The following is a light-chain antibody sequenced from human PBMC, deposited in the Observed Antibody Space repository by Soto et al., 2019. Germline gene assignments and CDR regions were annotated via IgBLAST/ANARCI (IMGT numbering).Light chain of an antibody. CDR1: QSITSW. Sequence: DIQMTQSPSTLSASVGDRVTITCRASQSITSWLAWYQQKPGKAPKLLIHKASSLESGVPSRFSGSRSGTEFTLTISSLQPDDFATYYCQHYNTYPWTFGQGTKVEIK. CDR3: QHYNTYPWT. V-gene: IGKV1-5*03. CDR2: KAS. J-gene: IGKJ1*01.